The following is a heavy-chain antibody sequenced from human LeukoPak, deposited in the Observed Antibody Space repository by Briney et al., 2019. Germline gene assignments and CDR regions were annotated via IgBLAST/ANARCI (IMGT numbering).Heavy chain of an antibody. V-gene: IGHV4-4*02. CDR2: IYHDGST. D-gene: IGHD5-18*01. Sequence: TSETLSLTCAVSGGSISSNNWWIWVRQSPEKGLEWIGEIYHDGSTNYNPSLKSRVTISMDKSKNQLSLKLNFVTAADTAVYYCARDRGGYTYSHDYWGQGTLVTVSS. CDR3: ARDRGGYTYSHDY. J-gene: IGHJ4*02. CDR1: GGSISSNNW.